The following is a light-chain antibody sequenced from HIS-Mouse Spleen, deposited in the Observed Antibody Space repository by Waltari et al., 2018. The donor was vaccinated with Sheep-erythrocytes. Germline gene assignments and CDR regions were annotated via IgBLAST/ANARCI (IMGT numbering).Light chain of an antibody. CDR2: DVS. Sequence: QSALTQPRSVSGSPGQSVTISCTGTSSDVGGYNYVSLYQQHPGKAPKLMIYDVSKRPSGVPDSFSGSKSGNTASLTISGLQAEDEADYDCCAYAGSYNHVFATGTKVTVL. CDR1: SSDVGGYNY. J-gene: IGLJ1*01. V-gene: IGLV2-11*01. CDR3: CAYAGSYNHV.